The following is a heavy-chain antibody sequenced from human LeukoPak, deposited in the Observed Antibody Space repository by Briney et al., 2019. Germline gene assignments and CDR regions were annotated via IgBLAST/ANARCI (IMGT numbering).Heavy chain of an antibody. D-gene: IGHD5-18*01. V-gene: IGHV4-61*02. CDR1: GGSINNGRYY. CDR2: IYVSGST. CDR3: ARTTEGGYTYDYFYYYYMDV. Sequence: PSQTLSLTCTVSGGSINNGRYYWSWIRQPAGKGLEWIGRIYVSGSTNYNPSLKSRVTMSVDMSKNQFSLKLRSVTAADTAVYYCARTTEGGYTYDYFYYYYMDVWGKGTTVTISS. J-gene: IGHJ6*03.